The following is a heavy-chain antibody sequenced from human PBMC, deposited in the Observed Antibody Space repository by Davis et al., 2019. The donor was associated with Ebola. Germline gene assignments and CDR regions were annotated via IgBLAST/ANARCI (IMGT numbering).Heavy chain of an antibody. J-gene: IGHJ5*02. D-gene: IGHD4-17*01. CDR3: ARGGAYGDYPNWFDP. CDR2: IYHSGST. Sequence: SQTLSLTCAVSGGSISSGGYSWSWIRQPPGKGLEWIGYIYHSGSTYYNPSLKSRVTISVDRSKNQFSLKLSSVTAADTAVYYCARGGAYGDYPNWFDPWGQGTLVTVSS. V-gene: IGHV4-30-2*01. CDR1: GGSISSGGYS.